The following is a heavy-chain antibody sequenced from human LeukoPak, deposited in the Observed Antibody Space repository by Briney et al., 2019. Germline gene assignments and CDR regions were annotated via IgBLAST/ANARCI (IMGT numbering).Heavy chain of an antibody. J-gene: IGHJ5*02. Sequence: ASVQVSCKASGHTFTSYGISWVRQAPGQGLEWMGWISAYNGNTNYAQKLQGRVTMTTDTSTSTAYMELRSLGSDDTAVYYCAYFWSGYYPLGGWFDPWGQGTLVTVSS. CDR2: ISAYNGNT. D-gene: IGHD3-3*01. CDR3: AYFWSGYYPLGGWFDP. V-gene: IGHV1-18*01. CDR1: GHTFTSYG.